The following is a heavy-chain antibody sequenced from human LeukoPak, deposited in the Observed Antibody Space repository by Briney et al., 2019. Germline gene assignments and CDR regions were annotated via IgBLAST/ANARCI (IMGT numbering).Heavy chain of an antibody. CDR3: ARGGMGAAAAEYYYYYYYMDV. V-gene: IGHV4-59*01. CDR2: IYYSGST. D-gene: IGHD6-13*01. Sequence: SSETLSLTCTVSGGSISSYYWSWIRQPPGKGLEWIGYIYYSGSTNYNPSLKSRVTISVDTSKNQFSLKLSSVTAADTAVYYCARGGMGAAAAEYYYYYYYMDVWGKGTTVTVSS. CDR1: GGSISSYY. J-gene: IGHJ6*03.